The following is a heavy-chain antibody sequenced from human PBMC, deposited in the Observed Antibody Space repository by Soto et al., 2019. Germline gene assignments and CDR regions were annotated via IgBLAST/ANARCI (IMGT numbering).Heavy chain of an antibody. D-gene: IGHD3-3*01. Sequence: GGSLRLSCAASGFTLSNYAMRWVRQAPGKGLEWVSSLNARGDTKDYEDLVKGRFTISKNFSENTFFLQINSRRAEDTALYYCAPCLGSGYAPFAPWGQGTLVTVSS. J-gene: IGHJ5*02. V-gene: IGHV3-23*01. CDR1: GFTLSNYA. CDR3: APCLGSGYAPFAP. CDR2: LNARGDTK.